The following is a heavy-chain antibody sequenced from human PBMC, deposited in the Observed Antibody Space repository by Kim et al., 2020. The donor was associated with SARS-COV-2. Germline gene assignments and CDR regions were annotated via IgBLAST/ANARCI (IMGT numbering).Heavy chain of an antibody. V-gene: IGHV1-69*13. CDR3: AREWYYDSSGYYHVGVFDC. Sequence: SVKVSCKASGDTFSSYAISWVRQAPGQGLEWMGGINTIFGTANYAQKFQGRVTITADESTSTAYMELSSLRTEDTAVYYCAREWYYDSSGYYHVGVFDCWGQGALLAVSS. D-gene: IGHD3-22*01. J-gene: IGHJ4*02. CDR2: INTIFGTA. CDR1: GDTFSSYA.